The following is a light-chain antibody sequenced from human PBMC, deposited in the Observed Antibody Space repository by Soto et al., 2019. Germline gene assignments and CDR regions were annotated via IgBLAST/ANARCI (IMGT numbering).Light chain of an antibody. V-gene: IGKV1-39*01. CDR2: ATS. CDR3: QEIYSLPRA. Sequence: DIQMAQSPSSLSASVGDRVTITCRASANINNYITWYQQKPGQAPKLLIHATSTLHTGVPSRFSGSGFGTDFTLVINSLQPEDLATYYCQEIYSLPRAFGEGTKVEIK. J-gene: IGKJ4*01. CDR1: ANINNY.